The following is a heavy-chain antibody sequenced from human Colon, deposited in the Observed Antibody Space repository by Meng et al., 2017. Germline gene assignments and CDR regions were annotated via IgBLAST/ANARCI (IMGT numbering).Heavy chain of an antibody. Sequence: GGSLRLSCKGSEYTFNNYWIAWVRQMPGKGLEWMGIIYPDDSDTTYSPSFEGHVTISADKSVNTAYLQWSSLRASDEAMYFCARQAGSSGGYYYFDFWGQGTLVTVSS. V-gene: IGHV5-51*01. D-gene: IGHD6-19*01. J-gene: IGHJ4*02. CDR2: IYPDDSDT. CDR1: EYTFNNYW. CDR3: ARQAGSSGGYYYFDF.